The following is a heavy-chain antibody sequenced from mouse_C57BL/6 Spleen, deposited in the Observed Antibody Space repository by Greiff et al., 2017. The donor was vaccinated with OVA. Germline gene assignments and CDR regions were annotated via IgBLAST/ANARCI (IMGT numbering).Heavy chain of an antibody. D-gene: IGHD1-1*01. CDR1: GYTFTSYW. J-gene: IGHJ2*01. CDR3: ARDGIYYGSSY. CDR2: IDPSDSYT. V-gene: IGHV1-59*01. Sequence: QVQLQQPGAELVRPGTSVKLSCKASGYTFTSYWMHWVKQRPGPGLEWIGVIDPSDSYTNYNQKFKGKATLTVDTSSSPAYMQLSSLTSEDSAVYYCARDGIYYGSSYWGQGTTLTVSS.